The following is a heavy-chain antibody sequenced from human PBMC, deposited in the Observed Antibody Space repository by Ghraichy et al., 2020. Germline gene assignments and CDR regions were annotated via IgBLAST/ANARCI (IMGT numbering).Heavy chain of an antibody. Sequence: SVKVSCKASGGTFSSYAISWVRQAPGQGLEWMGGIIPIFGTANYAQKFQGRVTITADKSTSTAYMELSSLRSEDTAVYYCARRRDGYKPRNKGDHAFDIWGQGTMVTVSS. J-gene: IGHJ3*02. CDR3: ARRRDGYKPRNKGDHAFDI. D-gene: IGHD5-24*01. V-gene: IGHV1-69*06. CDR1: GGTFSSYA. CDR2: IIPIFGTA.